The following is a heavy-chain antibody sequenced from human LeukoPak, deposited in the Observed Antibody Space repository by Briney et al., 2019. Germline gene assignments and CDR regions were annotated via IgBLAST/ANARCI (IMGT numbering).Heavy chain of an antibody. CDR2: IRSKANSYAT. V-gene: IGHV3-73*01. CDR3: TRSRDVYYDFWSGYLEGYMDV. Sequence: PGGSLRLSCAASRFTFSGSAMHWVRQASGKGLEWVGRIRSKANSYATAYAASVKGRFTISRDDSKNTAYLQMNSLKTEDTAVYYCTRSRDVYYDFWSGYLEGYMDVWGKGTTVTVSS. D-gene: IGHD3-3*01. CDR1: RFTFSGSA. J-gene: IGHJ6*03.